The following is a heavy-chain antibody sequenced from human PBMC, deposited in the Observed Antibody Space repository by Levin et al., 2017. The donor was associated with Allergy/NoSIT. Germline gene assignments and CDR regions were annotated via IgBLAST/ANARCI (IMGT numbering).Heavy chain of an antibody. J-gene: IGHJ4*02. CDR3: AKQVVPAAMKENIDY. Sequence: GGSLRLSCAASGFTFSSYGMHWVRQAPGKGLEWVAVISYDGSNKYYADSVKGRFTISRDNSKNTLYLQMNSLRAEDTAVYYCAKQVVPAAMKENIDYWGQGTLVTVSS. CDR2: ISYDGSNK. D-gene: IGHD2-2*01. V-gene: IGHV3-30*18. CDR1: GFTFSSYG.